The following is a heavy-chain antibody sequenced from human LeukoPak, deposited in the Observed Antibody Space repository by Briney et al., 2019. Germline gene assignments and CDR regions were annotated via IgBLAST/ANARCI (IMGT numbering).Heavy chain of an antibody. CDR1: GGSISSSNW. V-gene: IGHV4-4*02. CDR3: ARAMEGPFFVDGAFDI. D-gene: IGHD3-3*02. J-gene: IGHJ3*02. Sequence: SGTLSLTCAVSGGSISSSNWWSWVRQPPGKGLEWIGEIYHSGSTNYNPSLKSRVTISVDKSKNQFSLKLSSVTAADTAVYYCARAMEGPFFVDGAFDIWGQGTMVTVSS. CDR2: IYHSGST.